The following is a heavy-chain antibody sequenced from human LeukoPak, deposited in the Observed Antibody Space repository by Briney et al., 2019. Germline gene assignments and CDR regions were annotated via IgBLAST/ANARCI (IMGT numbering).Heavy chain of an antibody. Sequence: GGSLRLSCVASGFTFSSYSMNWVRQAPGKGLEWVSVIYSGGSTYYADSVKGRFTISRDNSKNTLYLRMNSLRAEDTAVYYCARNYEVDAFDIWGQGTMVTVSS. CDR1: GFTFSSYS. CDR2: IYSGGST. D-gene: IGHD3-22*01. CDR3: ARNYEVDAFDI. J-gene: IGHJ3*02. V-gene: IGHV3-53*01.